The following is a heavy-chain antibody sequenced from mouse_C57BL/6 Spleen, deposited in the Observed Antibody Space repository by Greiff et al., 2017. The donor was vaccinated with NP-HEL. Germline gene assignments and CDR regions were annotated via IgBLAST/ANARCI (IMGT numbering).Heavy chain of an antibody. CDR3: AREGRSSGLAWFAY. D-gene: IGHD3-2*02. CDR2: ISYDGSN. Sequence: EVKLQESGPGLVKPSQSLSLTCSVTGYSITSGYYWNWIRQFPGNKLEWMGYISYDGSNNYNPSLKNRISITRDTSKNQFFLKLNSVTTEDTATYYCAREGRSSGLAWFAYWGQGTLVTVSA. CDR1: GYSITSGYY. J-gene: IGHJ3*01. V-gene: IGHV3-6*01.